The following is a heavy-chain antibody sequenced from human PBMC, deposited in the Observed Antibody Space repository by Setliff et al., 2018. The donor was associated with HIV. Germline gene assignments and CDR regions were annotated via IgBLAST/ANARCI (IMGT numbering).Heavy chain of an antibody. CDR3: ACHCQSPDAFEI. CDR1: GFTFNSAW. CDR2: IKSKTDGGTA. Sequence: GGSLRLSCVASGFTFNSAWMTWVRQAPGKGLEWVGRIKSKTDGGTADYAAPVKGRFTISRDDSKNTLHLQMNSLKSEDTAVYYCACHCQSPDAFEIWGQGTMVTVSS. V-gene: IGHV3-15*01. J-gene: IGHJ3*02.